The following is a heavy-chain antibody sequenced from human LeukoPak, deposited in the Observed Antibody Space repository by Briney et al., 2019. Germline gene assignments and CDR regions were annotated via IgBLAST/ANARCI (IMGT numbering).Heavy chain of an antibody. V-gene: IGHV3-20*04. CDR3: ARDLKRWLQSTKDAFDI. J-gene: IGHJ3*02. CDR1: GFTFDDYG. Sequence: GGSLRLSCAASGFTFDDYGMSWVRQAPGKGLEWVSGINWNGGSTGYADSVKGRFTISRDNAKNSLYLQMNSLRAEDTALYYCARDLKRWLQSTKDAFDIWGQGTMVTVSP. D-gene: IGHD5-24*01. CDR2: INWNGGST.